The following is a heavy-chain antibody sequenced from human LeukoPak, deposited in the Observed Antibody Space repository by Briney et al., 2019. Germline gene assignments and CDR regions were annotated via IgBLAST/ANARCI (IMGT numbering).Heavy chain of an antibody. CDR1: GYTLTELS. V-gene: IGHV1-2*02. CDR2: INPNSGAT. D-gene: IGHD2-2*01. J-gene: IGHJ4*02. Sequence: ASVKVSCKVSGYTLTELSMHWVRQAPGKGLEWMGWINPNSGATKYAQKFQGRVTMTRDTSINTAYMDLTNLRSDDTAIFYCARVKKLMPEFEFWGQGTLVTVSS. CDR3: ARVKKLMPEFEF.